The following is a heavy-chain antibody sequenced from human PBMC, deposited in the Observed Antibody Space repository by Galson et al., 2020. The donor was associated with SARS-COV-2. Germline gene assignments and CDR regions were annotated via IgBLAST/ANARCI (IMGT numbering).Heavy chain of an antibody. Sequence: GGSLRLSCAASGFTFDDYAMHWVRQAPGKGLEWVSGISWNSGSIGYADSVKGRFTISRDNAKNSLYLQMNSLRAEDTALYYCAKGFSGWGIQRYDFDYWGQGTLVTVSS. CDR2: ISWNSGSI. CDR1: GFTFDDYA. CDR3: AKGFSGWGIQRYDFDY. D-gene: IGHD6-19*01. V-gene: IGHV3-9*01. J-gene: IGHJ4*02.